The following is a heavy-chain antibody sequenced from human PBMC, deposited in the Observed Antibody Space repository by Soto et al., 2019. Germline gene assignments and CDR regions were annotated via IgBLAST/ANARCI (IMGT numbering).Heavy chain of an antibody. CDR2: IWFDGTNK. V-gene: IGHV3-33*01. CDR3: ASEDCSGGSCYYYGMDV. Sequence: QVQLVESGGGVVQPGRSLRLSCAASGFTFSSYGMHWVRQAPGKGLEWVALIWFDGTNKYYADSVKGRFTISRDNSKNTLYLQMNSLRAEDTAVYYCASEDCSGGSCYYYGMDVWGQGTTVTVSS. J-gene: IGHJ6*02. CDR1: GFTFSSYG. D-gene: IGHD2-15*01.